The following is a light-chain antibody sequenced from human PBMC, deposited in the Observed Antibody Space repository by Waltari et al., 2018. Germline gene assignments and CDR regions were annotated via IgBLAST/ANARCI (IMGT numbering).Light chain of an antibody. V-gene: IGLV2-14*03. CDR1: SSDVGGYNY. J-gene: IGLJ1*01. CDR3: SSYTSSSAYV. Sequence: QSALTQPASVSGSPGQSITISCTGTSSDVGGYNYVSWYQQHPGKAPKLMIYDCVNRPSGGSSRFPGSKSGNTASLTISGLQAEDEADYYCSSYTSSSAYVFGTGTKVTVL. CDR2: DCV.